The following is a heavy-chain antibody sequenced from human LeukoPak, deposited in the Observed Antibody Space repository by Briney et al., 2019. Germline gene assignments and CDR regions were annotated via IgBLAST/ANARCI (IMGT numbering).Heavy chain of an antibody. CDR2: IYYSGST. V-gene: IGHV4-39*07. CDR3: ARVKYYYDSSGYPNWFDP. D-gene: IGHD3-22*01. Sequence: PSETLSLTCTVSGGSISSYYWGWIRQPPGKGLEWIGSIYYSGSTYYNPSLKSRVTISVDKSKNQFSLKLSSVTAADTAVYYCARVKYYYDSSGYPNWFDPWGQGTLVTVSS. CDR1: GGSISSYY. J-gene: IGHJ5*02.